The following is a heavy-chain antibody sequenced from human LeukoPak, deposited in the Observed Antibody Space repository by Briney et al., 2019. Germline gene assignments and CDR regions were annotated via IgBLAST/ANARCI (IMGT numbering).Heavy chain of an antibody. CDR2: ISAYNGNT. CDR3: AREASFYGVGTCGY. V-gene: IGHV1-18*01. J-gene: IGHJ4*02. D-gene: IGHD4-17*01. Sequence: ASVKVSCKASGYTFTNFDINWVRQAPGQGLEWMGWISAYNGNTNYAQKLQGRVTMTTDTSTSTAYMELRSLRSDDTAVYYCAREASFYGVGTCGYWGQGTLVTVSS. CDR1: GYTFTNFD.